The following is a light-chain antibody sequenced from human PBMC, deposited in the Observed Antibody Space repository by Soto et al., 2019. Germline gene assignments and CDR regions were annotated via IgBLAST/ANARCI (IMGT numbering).Light chain of an antibody. CDR2: GAS. J-gene: IGKJ5*01. V-gene: IGKV3-20*01. Sequence: EIVLTQSPGTLSLSPGESATLSCRASQSVSSTYLAWYRQKPGQSPRLLIYGASSGATGIPDRFSGSGSATDFTLTISRLEPEDFAVYYCQQFGSSPITFGQGTRLEIK. CDR3: QQFGSSPIT. CDR1: QSVSSTY.